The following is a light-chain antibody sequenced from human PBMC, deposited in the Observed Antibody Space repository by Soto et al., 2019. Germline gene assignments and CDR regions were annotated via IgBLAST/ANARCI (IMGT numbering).Light chain of an antibody. CDR3: AAWDDSLSSPV. CDR2: RDN. Sequence: QSVLTQTPSASGTPGQRVIISCSGSSSNIGSNYVYWYQQLPGTAPKLLISRDNERPSGVPDRFSGSKSGTSGSLAISGLRSEDEADYYCAAWDDSLSSPVFGGGTKLT. CDR1: SSNIGSNY. J-gene: IGLJ2*01. V-gene: IGLV1-47*01.